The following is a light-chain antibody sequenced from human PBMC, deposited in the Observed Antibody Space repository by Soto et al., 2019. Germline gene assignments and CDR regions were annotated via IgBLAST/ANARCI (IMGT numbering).Light chain of an antibody. CDR1: QRVSTY. CDR3: QQSYSTPRT. CDR2: AAS. J-gene: IGKJ2*01. Sequence: DIQMTQSPSSLSASVGDRVTITCRASQRVSTYLNWYQQKPEKAPKLLIYAASSLQSGVPSRFSGSGSGTDFTLTISSLQPEDFATYYCQQSYSTPRTFGQGTKLDIK. V-gene: IGKV1-39*01.